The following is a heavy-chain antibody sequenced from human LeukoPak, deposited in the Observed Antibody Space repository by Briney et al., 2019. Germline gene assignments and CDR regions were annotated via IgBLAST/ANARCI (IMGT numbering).Heavy chain of an antibody. CDR1: GFTYSSYG. V-gene: IGHV3-33*01. J-gene: IGHJ6*02. CDR2: IWYDGSNK. CDR3: ARSPTYYYGMDV. Sequence: PGGSLRLSCAAPGFTYSSYGMHWVRQAPGKGLEWVAVIWYDGSNKYYADSVKGRFTISRDNSKNTLYLQMNSLRAEDTAVYYCARSPTYYYGMDVWGQGTTVTVSS.